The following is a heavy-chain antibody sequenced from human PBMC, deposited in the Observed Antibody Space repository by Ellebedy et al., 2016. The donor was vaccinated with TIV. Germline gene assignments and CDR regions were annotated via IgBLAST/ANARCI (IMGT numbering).Heavy chain of an antibody. D-gene: IGHD3-16*01. CDR2: ITPSAGTT. CDR1: GYTFTSYY. J-gene: IGHJ6*02. CDR3: ASPRTHGRGRVYYYGMDV. Sequence: AASVKVSCKASGYTFTSYYMHWVRQAPGQGLEWMGIITPSAGTTSYAQKFQGRVTMTRDACTRTVDMELSSLRPEETAVYYCASPRTHGRGRVYYYGMDVWGQGTTVTVSS. V-gene: IGHV1-46*01.